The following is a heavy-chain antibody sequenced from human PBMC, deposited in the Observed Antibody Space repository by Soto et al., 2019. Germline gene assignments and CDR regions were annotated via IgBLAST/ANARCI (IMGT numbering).Heavy chain of an antibody. Sequence: GGSLRLSCAASGFTFSSYWMHWVRQAPGKGLVWVSRINSDGSSTSYADSVKGRFTIFRDNAKNTLYLQMNSLRAEDTAVYYCAREIRQRDYDFWSGKNGMDVWGQGTTVTVSS. CDR1: GFTFSSYW. D-gene: IGHD3-3*01. V-gene: IGHV3-74*01. CDR2: INSDGSST. CDR3: AREIRQRDYDFWSGKNGMDV. J-gene: IGHJ6*02.